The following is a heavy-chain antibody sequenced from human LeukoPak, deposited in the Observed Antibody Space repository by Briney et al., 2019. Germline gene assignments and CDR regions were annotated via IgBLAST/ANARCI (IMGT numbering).Heavy chain of an antibody. Sequence: PSETLSLTCTVSDGSISSGGYYWSWIRQPPGKGLEWIGYIYHSGSTYYNPSLKSRVTISVDRSKNQFSLKLSSVTAADTAVYYCARGELYFDYWGQGTLVTVSS. D-gene: IGHD1-7*01. CDR1: DGSISSGGYY. J-gene: IGHJ4*02. CDR3: ARGELYFDY. CDR2: IYHSGST. V-gene: IGHV4-30-2*01.